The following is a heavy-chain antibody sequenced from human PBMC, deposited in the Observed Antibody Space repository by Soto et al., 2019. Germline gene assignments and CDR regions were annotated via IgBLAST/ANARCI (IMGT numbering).Heavy chain of an antibody. CDR2: ISGSGGST. J-gene: IGHJ5*02. D-gene: IGHD2-2*01. V-gene: IGHV3-23*01. CDR3: AKEKTSPSCCNWFDP. CDR1: GFIFSSYS. Sequence: ELQLLESGGGLVQPGGSLRLSCGASGFIFSSYSMSWVRQAPGKGLEWVSAISGSGGSTYYADYVKGRFTISRDKSKNTLYLQMNSLRAEDTAVYYCAKEKTSPSCCNWFDPWGQGTLVTVSS.